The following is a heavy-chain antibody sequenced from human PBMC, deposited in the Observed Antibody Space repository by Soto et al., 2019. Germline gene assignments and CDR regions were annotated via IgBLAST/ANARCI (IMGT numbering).Heavy chain of an antibody. D-gene: IGHD2-2*01. J-gene: IGHJ6*03. CDR3: AKGGFLVVPAASLLENYYYMDV. Sequence: AGGALRVSFAAAGFTFSSYSISWVRPAPGKGPEWVSAISGSGGSTYYADSVKGRFTISRDNSKNTLYLQMNSLRAEDTAVYYCAKGGFLVVPAASLLENYYYMDVWGKGTTVTVSS. V-gene: IGHV3-23*01. CDR2: ISGSGGST. CDR1: GFTFSSYS.